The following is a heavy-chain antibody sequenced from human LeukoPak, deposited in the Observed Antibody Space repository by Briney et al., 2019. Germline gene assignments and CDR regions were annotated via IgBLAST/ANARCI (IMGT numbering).Heavy chain of an antibody. CDR2: ITSSSSHT. V-gene: IGHV3-21*01. J-gene: IGHJ4*02. Sequence: KTGGSLRLSCAASGFTFSTYSMNWVRQAPGKGLEWVSSITSSSSHTYYADSVKGRFTISRDNAKKSLYLQMNSLRAEDTAVYYCARVKPGIAAAGGSLDYWGQGTLVTVSS. D-gene: IGHD6-13*01. CDR1: GFTFSTYS. CDR3: ARVKPGIAAAGGSLDY.